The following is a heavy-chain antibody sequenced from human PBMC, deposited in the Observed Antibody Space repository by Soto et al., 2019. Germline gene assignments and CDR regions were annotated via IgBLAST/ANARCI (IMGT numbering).Heavy chain of an antibody. Sequence: LRLSCAASGFIFSSYGMHWVRQAPGKGLEWVAVISFDGSNKYYADSVKGRFTISRDNSKNTLYLQMNSLRAEDTAVYYCAKVGYRYDFWSGGFDYWGQGTLVTVSS. CDR1: GFIFSSYG. CDR3: AKVGYRYDFWSGGFDY. J-gene: IGHJ4*02. CDR2: ISFDGSNK. D-gene: IGHD3-3*01. V-gene: IGHV3-30*18.